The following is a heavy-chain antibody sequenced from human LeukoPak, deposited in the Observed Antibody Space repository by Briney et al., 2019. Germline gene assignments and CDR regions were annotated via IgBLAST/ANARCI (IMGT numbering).Heavy chain of an antibody. CDR1: GFTFDDYA. Sequence: PGGSLRLSCAASGFTFDDYAMHWVRQAPGKGLEWVSGISWNSGSIGYADSVKGRFTISRDNAKNSLYLQMNSLRAEDTALYYCAKDIAAAGTGVFDYWGQGTLVTASS. CDR2: ISWNSGSI. V-gene: IGHV3-9*01. J-gene: IGHJ4*02. D-gene: IGHD6-13*01. CDR3: AKDIAAAGTGVFDY.